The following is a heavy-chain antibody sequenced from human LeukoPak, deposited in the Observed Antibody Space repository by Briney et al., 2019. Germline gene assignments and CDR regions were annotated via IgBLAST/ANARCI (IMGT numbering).Heavy chain of an antibody. J-gene: IGHJ4*02. D-gene: IGHD2-2*02. Sequence: PGGSLRLSCAASGFTFSSYGMHWVRQAPGKGLEWVAVISYDGSNKYYADSVKGRLTISRDNSKNTLYLQMNSLRAEDTALYYCATQSGVGCYSTSCYIGYWGQGPLVTVSS. CDR2: ISYDGSNK. CDR1: GFTFSSYG. V-gene: IGHV3-30*12. CDR3: ATQSGVGCYSTSCYIGY.